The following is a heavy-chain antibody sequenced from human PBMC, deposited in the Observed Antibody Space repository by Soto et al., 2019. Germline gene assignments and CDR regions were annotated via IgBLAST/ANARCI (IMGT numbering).Heavy chain of an antibody. Sequence: KVSCKASGYTFTHYYIHWVRQAPGQGLEWMGIINPNGGITTYAQKFRAGFSMTRDTSTSTVYLELSSLRSEDSAVYYCATSVNSAMAFDYWGQGTLVTVSS. D-gene: IGHD5-18*01. CDR3: ATSVNSAMAFDY. CDR1: GYTFTHYY. J-gene: IGHJ4*02. CDR2: INPNGGIT. V-gene: IGHV1-46*01.